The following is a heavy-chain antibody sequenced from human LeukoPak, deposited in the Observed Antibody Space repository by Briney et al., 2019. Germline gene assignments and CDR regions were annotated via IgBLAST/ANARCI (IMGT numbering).Heavy chain of an antibody. V-gene: IGHV1-18*01. Sequence: GASVKVSCKASGYAFTNYGITWVRQAPGQGLGWLGWISTFNGNTNYAQRLQNRVTMTTDTSTNTAYLELRRLRSDDTALYYCARRHLIGNGYFDHWGQGSLVTVSS. CDR1: GYAFTNYG. CDR3: ARRHLIGNGYFDH. CDR2: ISTFNGNT. J-gene: IGHJ4*02. D-gene: IGHD4-23*01.